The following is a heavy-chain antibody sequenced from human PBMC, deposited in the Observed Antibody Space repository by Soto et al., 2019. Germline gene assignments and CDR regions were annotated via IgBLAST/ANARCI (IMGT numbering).Heavy chain of an antibody. D-gene: IGHD1-7*01. CDR3: PRWITGTTSSDY. J-gene: IGHJ4*02. CDR2: SRDKGNSYST. Sequence: EVQLVESGGGLVQPGGSLRLSCAGSGFTFSDYYIDWVRQAPGKGLEWVGRSRDKGNSYSTDYAASVKGRFTISRDASKNSLFLQRNSMKTENTALYYCPRWITGTTSSDYWGQGTLVTVSS. V-gene: IGHV3-72*01. CDR1: GFTFSDYY.